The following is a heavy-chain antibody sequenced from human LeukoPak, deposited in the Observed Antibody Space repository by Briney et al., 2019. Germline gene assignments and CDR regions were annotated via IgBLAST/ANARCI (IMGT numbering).Heavy chain of an antibody. J-gene: IGHJ4*02. CDR2: IWYDGSNK. CDR3: ARDSDSSGYSDY. CDR1: GFTFSSYG. D-gene: IGHD3-22*01. Sequence: PGRSLRLSCAASGFTFSSYGMHWVRQAPGKGLEWVAVIWYDGSNKYYADSVKGRFTISRDNSKNTLYLQMNSLRAEDTAVYYCARDSDSSGYSDYWGQGTLVTAS. V-gene: IGHV3-33*01.